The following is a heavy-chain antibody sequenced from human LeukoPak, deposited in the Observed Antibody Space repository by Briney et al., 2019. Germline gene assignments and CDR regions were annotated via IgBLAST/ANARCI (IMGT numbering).Heavy chain of an antibody. CDR1: GYSVTSYW. J-gene: IGHJ3*02. CDR2: IYPGDSDT. CDR3: ARRLYYYDSSGHGAFDI. D-gene: IGHD3-22*01. V-gene: IGHV5-51*01. Sequence: GESLKISCKGSGYSVTSYWIGWVRQMPGKGLEWMGIIYPGDSDTRYSPSFQGQVTISADKSISTAYLQWSSLRASDTAMYYCARRLYYYDSSGHGAFDIWGQGTMVTASS.